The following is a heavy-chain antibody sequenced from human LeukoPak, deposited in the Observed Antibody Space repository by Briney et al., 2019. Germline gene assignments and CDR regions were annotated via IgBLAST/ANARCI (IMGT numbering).Heavy chain of an antibody. CDR3: VTKGDCSGGSCNWYFGL. CDR2: FYIGGNT. CDR1: EFTVSNNY. V-gene: IGHV3-66*01. D-gene: IGHD2-15*01. Sequence: GGSLRLSCAAPEFTVSNNYVIWVRQAPGKGLEWVSVFYIGGNTNYADSVKGRFTMSRDISKNALYLQMNSLRGDDTAVYFCVTKGDCSGGSCNWYFGLWGRGTLVTVSS. J-gene: IGHJ2*01.